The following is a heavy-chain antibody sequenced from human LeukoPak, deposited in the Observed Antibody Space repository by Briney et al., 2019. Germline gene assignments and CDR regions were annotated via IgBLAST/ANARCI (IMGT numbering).Heavy chain of an antibody. V-gene: IGHV3-9*01. J-gene: IGHJ4*02. CDR1: GFTFDDYA. D-gene: IGHD4-17*01. CDR2: ISWNSGSI. Sequence: PGGSLRLSCAASGFTFDDYAMHWVRQAPGKGLEWVSGISWNSGSIGYADSVKGRFTISRDNAKNSLYLQMNSLRAEDTALYYCAKDMEPGDEDSYFDYWGQGTLVTVSS. CDR3: AKDMEPGDEDSYFDY.